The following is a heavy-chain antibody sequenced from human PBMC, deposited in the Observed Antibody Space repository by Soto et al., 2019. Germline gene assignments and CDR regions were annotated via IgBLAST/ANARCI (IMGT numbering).Heavy chain of an antibody. CDR1: GGSINDYY. V-gene: IGHV4-59*08. CDR2: IFYTGST. D-gene: IGHD1-7*01. J-gene: IGHJ5*01. Sequence: SGTLALTCTVSGGSINDYYWSWIRQPPGKGLEWIGQIFYTGSTNYNPSLKSRVTISVDRSKNQFSLRLRSVTAADTAVYYCAMAKTTSYNWFDPWGQGTLVSVSS. CDR3: AMAKTTSYNWFDP.